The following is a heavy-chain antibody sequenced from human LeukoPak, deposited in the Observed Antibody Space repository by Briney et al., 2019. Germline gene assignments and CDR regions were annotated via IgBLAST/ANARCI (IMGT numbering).Heavy chain of an antibody. CDR2: IIPILGIA. J-gene: IGHJ4*02. CDR3: ARSTGYSNSWFDY. Sequence: SVKVSCKASGGTFSSYSISWVRQAPGQGLEWMGRIIPILGIANYAQQLQGRVTITADKSTGTAYMDLSSLRSEDTAVYYCARSTGYSNSWFDYWGQGTLVTVSS. CDR1: GGTFSSYS. V-gene: IGHV1-69*02. D-gene: IGHD6-13*01.